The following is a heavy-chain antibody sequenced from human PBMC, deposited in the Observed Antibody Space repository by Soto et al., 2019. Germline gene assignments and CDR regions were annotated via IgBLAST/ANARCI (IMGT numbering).Heavy chain of an antibody. CDR1: GYTLTELG. V-gene: IGHV1-24*01. CDR3: ATTSYYYDGSRYFFAY. CDR2: FDPEVGET. J-gene: IGHJ4*02. Sequence: ASVKVSCKVSGYTLTELGMHWVRQAPGKGLEWMGGFDPEVGETIYAQKFQGRVSMTEDISTDTAYMELSSLRSENTAVYYCATTSYYYDGSRYFFAYWGQGPLVTVSS. D-gene: IGHD3-22*01.